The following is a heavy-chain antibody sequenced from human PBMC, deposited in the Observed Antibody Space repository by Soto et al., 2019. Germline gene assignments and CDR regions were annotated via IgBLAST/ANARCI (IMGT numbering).Heavy chain of an antibody. J-gene: IGHJ6*02. CDR2: IDPSDSYT. D-gene: IGHD4-4*01. Sequence: GESLKISCKGSGYSFTSYWISWVRQMPGKGLEWMGRIDPSDSYTNYSPSFQGHVTISADKSISTAYLQWSSLKASYTAMYYCARHYSNYQSPGNGMDVWGQGTTVTVSS. CDR1: GYSFTSYW. V-gene: IGHV5-10-1*01. CDR3: ARHYSNYQSPGNGMDV.